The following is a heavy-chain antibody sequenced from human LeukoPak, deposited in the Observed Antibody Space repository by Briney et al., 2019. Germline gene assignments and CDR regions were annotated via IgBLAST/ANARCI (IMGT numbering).Heavy chain of an antibody. J-gene: IGHJ6*02. CDR1: GFTISNNY. Sequence: GGSLRLSCAAFGFTISNNYMSWVRQAPGKGLEWVALIYSGGSTYYADFVKGRFTISRDNSKNTLSLQMSSLRAEDTAVYYCAGFSHKGVWGQGTTVTVSS. V-gene: IGHV3-66*01. CDR2: IYSGGST. CDR3: AGFSHKGV.